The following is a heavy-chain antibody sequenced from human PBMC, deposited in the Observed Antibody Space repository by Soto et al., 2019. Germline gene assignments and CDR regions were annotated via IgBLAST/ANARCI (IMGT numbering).Heavy chain of an antibody. Sequence: GGSLRLSCSASGFTFSSYAMHWVRQAPGKGLEYVSAISTNGDTTYYADSVKGRFTISRDNAKNSLYLQMNSLRAEDTAVYYCARYDSSGYYWPYYYYGMDVWGQGTTVTVSS. V-gene: IGHV3-64*04. CDR3: ARYDSSGYYWPYYYYGMDV. CDR2: ISTNGDTT. CDR1: GFTFSSYA. J-gene: IGHJ6*02. D-gene: IGHD3-22*01.